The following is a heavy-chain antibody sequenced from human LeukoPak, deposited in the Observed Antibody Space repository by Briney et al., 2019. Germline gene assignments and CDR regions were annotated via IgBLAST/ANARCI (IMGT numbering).Heavy chain of an antibody. CDR1: GYTFTGYY. CDR2: INPDSGDT. J-gene: IGHJ4*02. V-gene: IGHV1-2*02. D-gene: IGHD3-16*01. Sequence: GASVKVSCKASGYTFTGYYIHWVRQAPGQGLEWMEWINPDSGDTNYAQRFQGRATMTRDTSTRTTYMELRWLTSDDTAVYYCARDLRGYYGRFPDYWGQGTLVTVSS. CDR3: ARDLRGYYGRFPDY.